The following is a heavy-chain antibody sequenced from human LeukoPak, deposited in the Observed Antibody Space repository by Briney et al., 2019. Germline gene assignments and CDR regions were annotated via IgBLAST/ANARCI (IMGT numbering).Heavy chain of an antibody. D-gene: IGHD3-22*01. J-gene: IGHJ4*02. CDR1: GYTFTVYF. Sequence: ASVKVSCKASGYTFTVYFMHWVRQAPGQGLEWMGWINPNSGGTNYAQKFQGRVTMTRDTSISTAYMELSRLRSDDTAVYYCARELNYDSSGYYFDYWGQGTLVTVSS. V-gene: IGHV1-2*02. CDR2: INPNSGGT. CDR3: ARELNYDSSGYYFDY.